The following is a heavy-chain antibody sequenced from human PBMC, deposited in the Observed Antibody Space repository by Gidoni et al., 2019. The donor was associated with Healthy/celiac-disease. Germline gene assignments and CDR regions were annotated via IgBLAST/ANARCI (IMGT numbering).Heavy chain of an antibody. D-gene: IGHD6-13*01. CDR1: GFTFSSYG. J-gene: IGHJ4*02. CDR3: ARGGAAAGTLDY. Sequence: QVQLVESGGGVVPPGRSLRLSCAASGFTFSSYGMHWVRQAQGKGLEWVAVIWYDGSNKYYADSVKGRFTISGDNSKNTLYLQMNSLRAEDTAVYYCARGGAAAGTLDYWGQGTLVTVSS. CDR2: IWYDGSNK. V-gene: IGHV3-33*01.